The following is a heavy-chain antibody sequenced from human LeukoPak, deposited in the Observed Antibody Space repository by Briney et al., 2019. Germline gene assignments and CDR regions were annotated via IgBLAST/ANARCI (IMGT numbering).Heavy chain of an antibody. CDR1: GGSFSGYY. CDR2: INHSGST. CDR3: ARPGAAIGKGYFQH. V-gene: IGHV4-34*01. J-gene: IGHJ1*01. D-gene: IGHD2-2*02. Sequence: SETLSLTCAVYGGSFSGYYWSWIRQPPGKGLEWIVEINHSGSTNYNPSLKSRVTISVDTSKNQFSLKLSSVTAADTAVYYCARPGAAIGKGYFQHWGQGTLVTVSS.